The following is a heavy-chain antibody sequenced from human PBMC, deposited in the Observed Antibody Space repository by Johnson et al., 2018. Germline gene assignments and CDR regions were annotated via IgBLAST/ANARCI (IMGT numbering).Heavy chain of an antibody. D-gene: IGHD4-17*01. J-gene: IGHJ3*02. V-gene: IGHV3-20*04. Sequence: LVQSGGGVVRPGESLRLXCAASGFTFDDYGMTWVRQAPGKGLAWVSGINWKGATTAYGDSVKGRFTISRDNAKNSLYLQMNCLRAEDTAVYSCARIKSSGLRDGYDIWGQGTMVTVSS. CDR3: ARIKSSGLRDGYDI. CDR1: GFTFDDYG. CDR2: INWKGATT.